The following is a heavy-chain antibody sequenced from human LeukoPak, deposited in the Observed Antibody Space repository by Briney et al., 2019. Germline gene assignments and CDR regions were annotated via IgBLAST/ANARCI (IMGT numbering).Heavy chain of an antibody. Sequence: PSQTLSLTCAVSGGSISSGGYSWSWIRQPPGKGLEWIGYIHHSGSTYYNPSLKSRVTISVDRSKNQFSLKLSSVTAADTAVYYCAREDYYDSSGYYSRFMGYWGQGTLVTVSS. CDR1: GGSISSGGYS. J-gene: IGHJ4*02. V-gene: IGHV4-30-2*01. CDR2: IHHSGST. D-gene: IGHD3-22*01. CDR3: AREDYYDSSGYYSRFMGY.